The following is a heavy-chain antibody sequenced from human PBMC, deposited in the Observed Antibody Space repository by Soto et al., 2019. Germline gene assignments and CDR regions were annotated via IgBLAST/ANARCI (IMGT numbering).Heavy chain of an antibody. CDR3: ASLLPSDYGMDV. Sequence: SETLSLTCTVSGGSISSSSYYWGWIRQPPGKGLEWIGSIYYSGSTYYNPSLKSRVTISVDTSKNQFSLKLSSVTAADTAVYYCASLLPSDYGMDVWGQGTTVTVSS. CDR2: IYYSGST. V-gene: IGHV4-39*01. J-gene: IGHJ6*02. CDR1: GGSISSSSYY.